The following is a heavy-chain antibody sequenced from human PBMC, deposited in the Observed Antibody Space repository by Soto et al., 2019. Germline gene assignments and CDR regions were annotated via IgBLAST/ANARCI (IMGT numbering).Heavy chain of an antibody. V-gene: IGHV1-69*05. Sequence: GASVKVSCKASGGTFSNFAISWVRQAPGQGLEWMGGFIPIFGTLNYAQKFQGRVTMTRNTSISTAYMELSSLRSEDTAVYYCARGYCSSTSCLDVWGKGTTVTVSS. D-gene: IGHD2-2*01. CDR1: GGTFSNFA. CDR3: ARGYCSSTSCLDV. CDR2: FIPIFGTL. J-gene: IGHJ6*04.